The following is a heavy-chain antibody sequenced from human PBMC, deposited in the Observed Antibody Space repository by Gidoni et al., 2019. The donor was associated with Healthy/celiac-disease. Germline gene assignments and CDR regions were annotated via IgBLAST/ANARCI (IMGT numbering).Heavy chain of an antibody. D-gene: IGHD2-15*01. CDR1: GGTFSSYA. CDR2: IFPILGIA. V-gene: IGHV1-69*04. J-gene: IGHJ3*02. CDR3: ARDIVVVVAASWAFDI. Sequence: QVQLVQSGAEVKKPGSSVKVSCKASGGTFSSYAISWVRQAPGQGLEWMGRIFPILGIANYAQKFQGRVTITADKSTSTAYMELSSLRSEDTAVYYCARDIVVVVAASWAFDIWGQGTMVTVSS.